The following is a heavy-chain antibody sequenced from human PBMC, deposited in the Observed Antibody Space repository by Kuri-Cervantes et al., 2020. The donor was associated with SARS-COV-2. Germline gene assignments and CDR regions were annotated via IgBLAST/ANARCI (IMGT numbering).Heavy chain of an antibody. J-gene: IGHJ4*02. CDR3: ARISTYYFDY. CDR2: IYHSGST. V-gene: IGHV4-38-2*02. CDR1: GYSISSGYY. Sequence: SETLSLTCTVSGYSISSGYYWGWIRQPPGKGLEWIGCIYHSGSTYYNPSLKSRVTISVDTSKNQFSLKLSSVTAADTAVYYCARISTYYFDYWGQGTLVTVSS.